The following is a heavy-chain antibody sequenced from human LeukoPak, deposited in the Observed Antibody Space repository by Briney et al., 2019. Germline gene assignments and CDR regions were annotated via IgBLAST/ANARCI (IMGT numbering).Heavy chain of an antibody. D-gene: IGHD3-10*01. CDR3: ARDSGGGSGSYYRYFDY. CDR2: IYHSGNT. Sequence: SETLSLTCTVSGYSISSGYYWGWIRQPPGKGLEWIGNIYHSGNTFYNPSLKSRVTISVDTSKNQFSLKLTSMTAADTAVYYCARDSGGGSGSYYRYFDYWGQGTLVTVSS. V-gene: IGHV4-38-2*02. CDR1: GYSISSGYY. J-gene: IGHJ4*02.